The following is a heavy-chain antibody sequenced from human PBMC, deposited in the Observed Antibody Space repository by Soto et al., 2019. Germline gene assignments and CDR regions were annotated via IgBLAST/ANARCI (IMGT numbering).Heavy chain of an antibody. Sequence: GGSLRLSCAASGFTFNNYAMSWVRQAPGKGLEWVSTISGSGGSTYYADSVRGRFTISRANSKNTVYLQMNSLGAEDTALYYCAKDVGLFAPWGQGTLVTVSS. V-gene: IGHV3-23*01. CDR3: AKDVGLFAP. CDR2: ISGSGGST. CDR1: GFTFNNYA. J-gene: IGHJ5*02.